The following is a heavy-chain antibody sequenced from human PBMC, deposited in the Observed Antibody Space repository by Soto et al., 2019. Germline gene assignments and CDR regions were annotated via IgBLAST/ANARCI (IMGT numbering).Heavy chain of an antibody. CDR1: GYTFTSYH. CDR2: INPSGGST. D-gene: IGHD5-12*01. CDR3: ARLGVQWLRGPYYFDF. Sequence: QVQLVQSGAEVKKPGASVNVSCKASGYTFTSYHMHWVRQAPGQGLEWMGIINPSGGSTYYAQKFQGRVTMTRDTSTNTAEMELSSLRSEDTAVYYCARLGVQWLRGPYYFDFWGQGTLVTVSS. J-gene: IGHJ4*02. V-gene: IGHV1-46*01.